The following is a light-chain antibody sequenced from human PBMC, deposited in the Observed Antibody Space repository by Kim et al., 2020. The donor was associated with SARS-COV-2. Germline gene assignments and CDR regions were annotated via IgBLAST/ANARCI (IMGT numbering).Light chain of an antibody. Sequence: EIVLTQSPATLSLSPGDRATLSCRASQGVSNHLAWYQQKPGQAPRLLISDASNRATGIPARFSGSGSGTDFTLTISSLEPEDFTFYYCYRGSSPLVTFGQGTKLDIK. V-gene: IGKV3-11*01. CDR2: DAS. CDR1: QGVSNH. J-gene: IGKJ3*01. CDR3: YRGSSPLVT.